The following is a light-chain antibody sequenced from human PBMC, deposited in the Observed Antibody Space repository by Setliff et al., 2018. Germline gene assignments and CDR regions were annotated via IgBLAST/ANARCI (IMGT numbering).Light chain of an antibody. J-gene: IGLJ1*01. CDR1: SSDVETYNI. CDR2: QVN. V-gene: IGLV2-23*02. CDR3: LSYAGSGTYV. Sequence: QSALAQPASVSGSPGQSITISCTGSSSDVETYNIVSWYQQHPGKAPKILIYQVNQRPSGVSDRFSGSKSGNTASLTISGLQAEDEADYYCLSYAGSGTYVFGRGTKVT.